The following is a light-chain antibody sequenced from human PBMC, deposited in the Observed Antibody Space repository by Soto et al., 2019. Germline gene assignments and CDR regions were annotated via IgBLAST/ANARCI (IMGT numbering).Light chain of an antibody. Sequence: QSVLTQPPSVSAAPGPKVTLSCSGSSSNIGNNYVSWYQQRPGTAPKLLIYENNKRPSGIPDRFSGSKSGTSATLGITGLQSGDEADYYRGTRDSSLSAGVFGPGTKVTVL. CDR1: SSNIGNNY. CDR2: ENN. V-gene: IGLV1-51*02. J-gene: IGLJ1*01. CDR3: GTRDSSLSAGV.